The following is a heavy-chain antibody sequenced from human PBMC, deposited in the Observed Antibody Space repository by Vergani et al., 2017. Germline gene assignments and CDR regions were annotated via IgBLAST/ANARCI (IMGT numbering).Heavy chain of an antibody. V-gene: IGHV1-8*01. CDR2: MNPNSGKT. D-gene: IGHD3-3*01. CDR3: ARGLRSASRFQYYYYMDV. J-gene: IGHJ6*03. CDR1: GYTLTSYD. Sequence: QVQLVQSGAEVKKPGASVKVSCKASGYTLTSYDINWVRQATGQGLEWMGWMNPNSGKTGYAQKFQGRVTMTRNTTISTSYMELSSLISEDTAVYYCARGLRSASRFQYYYYMDVWGKGTTVTVSS.